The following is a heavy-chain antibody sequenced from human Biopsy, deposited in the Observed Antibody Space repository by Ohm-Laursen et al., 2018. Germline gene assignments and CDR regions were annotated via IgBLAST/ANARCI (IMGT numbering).Heavy chain of an antibody. Sequence: GTLSLTCTVSGGSISDYFWSWIRQPADKGLEYIGRIYSSGRTFYNPSLKSRVTMSVATSDNQFSLKLNSVTAADTAVYFCARDAYGDYDTYY. CDR1: GGSISDYF. CDR3: ARDAYGDYDTYY. D-gene: IGHD4-17*01. V-gene: IGHV4-4*07. CDR2: IYSSGRT. J-gene: IGHJ6*03.